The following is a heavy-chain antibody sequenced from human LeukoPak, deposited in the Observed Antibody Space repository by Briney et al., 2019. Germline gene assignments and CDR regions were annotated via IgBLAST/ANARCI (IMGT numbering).Heavy chain of an antibody. D-gene: IGHD6-13*01. V-gene: IGHV3-7*01. Sequence: GGSLRLSCAASGFTFSSQWMSWVRQAPGKGLEWVANVNQGGTEKYYVDSVKGRFTISRDNAENSLYLQMNSLRAEDTAVYYCARDPYALPLSSSWSIFDYWGQGTLVTVSS. CDR1: GFTFSSQW. CDR2: VNQGGTEK. CDR3: ARDPYALPLSSSWSIFDY. J-gene: IGHJ4*02.